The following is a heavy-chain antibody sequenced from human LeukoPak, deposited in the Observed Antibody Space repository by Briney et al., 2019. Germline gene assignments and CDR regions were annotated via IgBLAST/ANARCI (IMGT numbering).Heavy chain of an antibody. V-gene: IGHV3-15*01. Sequence: GGSLRLSCAASGITFNEIWMTWVRQAPGKGLEWVGRVKSKNDGGTIDYAAAVKDRFIISRDDTKNMLYLQMNSLKTEDTAMYYCTTPDSRGSGSKWSLNHWGQGTPVTVSS. CDR1: GITFNEIW. D-gene: IGHD3-22*01. CDR3: TTPDSRGSGSKWSLNH. J-gene: IGHJ4*02. CDR2: VKSKNDGGTI.